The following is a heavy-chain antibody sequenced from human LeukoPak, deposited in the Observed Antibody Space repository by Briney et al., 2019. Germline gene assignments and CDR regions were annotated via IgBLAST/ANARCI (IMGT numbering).Heavy chain of an antibody. CDR3: ARGDCSGGSCYLFDY. CDR2: INHSGST. V-gene: IGHV4-34*01. CDR1: DGSFSGYY. J-gene: IGHJ4*02. Sequence: SETLSLTCAVYDGSFSGYYWSWIRQPPGKGLEWIGEINHSGSTNYNPSLKSRVTISGDTSKNQFSLKLSSVTATDTAVYYCARGDCSGGSCYLFDYWGQGALVTVSS. D-gene: IGHD2-15*01.